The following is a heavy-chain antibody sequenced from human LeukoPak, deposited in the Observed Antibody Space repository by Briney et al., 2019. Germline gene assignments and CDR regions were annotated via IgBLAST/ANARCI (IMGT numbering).Heavy chain of an antibody. Sequence: GGSLRLSCAASGFTFSSYGMHWVRQAPGKGLEWVAVISYDGSNKYYADSVKGRFTISRDNSKNTLYLQMNSLRAEDTAVYYCAKEKEGGYGDYVGLFDHWGQGTLVTVSS. V-gene: IGHV3-30*18. D-gene: IGHD4-17*01. J-gene: IGHJ4*02. CDR1: GFTFSSYG. CDR2: ISYDGSNK. CDR3: AKEKEGGYGDYVGLFDH.